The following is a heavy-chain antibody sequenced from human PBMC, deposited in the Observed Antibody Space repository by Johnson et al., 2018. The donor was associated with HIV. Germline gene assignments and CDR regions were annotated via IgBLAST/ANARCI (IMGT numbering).Heavy chain of an antibody. D-gene: IGHD3-22*01. CDR1: GFSFSSYG. J-gene: IGHJ3*02. CDR2: TQYDGSNK. V-gene: IGHV3-30*02. CDR3: AKETRDSRSAFDI. Sequence: QVQLVESGGGVVQPGGSLRLSCAASGFSFSSYGIHWVRQAPGKGLEWVAFTQYDGSNKYYADSMKGRFTISRDNSKKTRYLQRKSLRPEDTAVYYCAKETRDSRSAFDIWGQGTMVTVSS.